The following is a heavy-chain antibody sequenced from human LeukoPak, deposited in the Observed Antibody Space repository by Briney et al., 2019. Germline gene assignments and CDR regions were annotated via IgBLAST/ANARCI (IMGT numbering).Heavy chain of an antibody. D-gene: IGHD3-9*01. J-gene: IGHJ3*02. V-gene: IGHV4-59*01. CDR3: ARPSGDILTGYFDAFDI. Sequence: SETLSLTCTVSGGSISSYYWSWIRQPPGKGLEWIGYIYYSGSTNYNPSLKSRVTISVDTSKNQFSLKLGSVTAADTAVYYCARPSGDILTGYFDAFDIWGQGTMVTVSS. CDR1: GGSISSYY. CDR2: IYYSGST.